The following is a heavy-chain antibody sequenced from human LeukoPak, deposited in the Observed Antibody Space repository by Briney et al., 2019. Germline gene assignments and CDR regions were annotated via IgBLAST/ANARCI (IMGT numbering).Heavy chain of an antibody. J-gene: IGHJ4*02. CDR3: ASRDCSGGSCYDAYFDY. D-gene: IGHD2-15*01. CDR1: GGSISSGSYY. Sequence: SQTLSLTCTVSGGSISSGSYYWSWIRQPAGKGLEWIGRIYSSGSTNYNPSLKSRVTISLDTSKNQFSLKLSSVTAADTAVYYCASRDCSGGSCYDAYFDYWGQGTLVTVSS. V-gene: IGHV4-61*02. CDR2: IYSSGST.